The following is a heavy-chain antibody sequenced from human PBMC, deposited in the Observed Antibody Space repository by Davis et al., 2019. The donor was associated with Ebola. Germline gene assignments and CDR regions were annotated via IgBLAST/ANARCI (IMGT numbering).Heavy chain of an antibody. CDR1: GGSMTSYY. D-gene: IGHD3-16*01. Sequence: PSETLSLTCTVSGGSMTSYYWSWIRQPAGKGPEWIGRINSRGSTDYNPSLKSRVTMSVDTSKNQFSLKVTSVTAADTAVYSCARHPTSGGRIDLWGRGTLVTVSS. V-gene: IGHV4-4*07. J-gene: IGHJ2*01. CDR3: ARHPTSGGRIDL. CDR2: INSRGST.